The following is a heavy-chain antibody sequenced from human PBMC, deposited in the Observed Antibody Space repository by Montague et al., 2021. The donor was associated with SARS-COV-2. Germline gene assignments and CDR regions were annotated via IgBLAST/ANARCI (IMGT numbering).Heavy chain of an antibody. J-gene: IGHJ3*01. CDR3: ARRQDYFGAGSYIFDV. Sequence: SGSTSYISSLESRLTISEDTPKKQFSLRLTTVTAADTAMSYCARRQDYFGAGSYIFDVWGQGIMVTVSS. V-gene: IGHV4-39*01. CDR2: SGST. D-gene: IGHD3-10*01.